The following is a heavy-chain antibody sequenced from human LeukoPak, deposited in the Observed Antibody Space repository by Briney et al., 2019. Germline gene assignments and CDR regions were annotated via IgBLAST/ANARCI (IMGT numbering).Heavy chain of an antibody. CDR1: GFSLRNTGVA. V-gene: IGHV2-5*01. CDR3: AHKGRGSGSYTM. J-gene: IGHJ4*02. Sequence: ESGPTLVKPTQTLTLTCTFSGFSLRNTGVAVAWIRQPPGKALEWLAVSYLNNDMSYNPSLKSRLTITKDTSKNQVVLIMTNMDPLDTGTYYCAHKGRGSGSYTMWGQGTLVTVSS. CDR2: SYLNNDM. D-gene: IGHD3-10*01.